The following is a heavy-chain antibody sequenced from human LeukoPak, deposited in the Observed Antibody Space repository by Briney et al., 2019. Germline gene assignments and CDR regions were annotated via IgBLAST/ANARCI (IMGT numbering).Heavy chain of an antibody. V-gene: IGHV2-5*02. J-gene: IGHJ3*02. CDR2: IYWDDDK. CDR1: GFSLRTRGVG. Sequence: SGPTLLHPTQTLTLTYTFSGFSLRTRGVGVGWIRQPPGKALDCLALIYWDDDKHYSPSLKTRLTITKDTSKNQVVLTMTNMDPVDAATYYCAHIGQGYVSFDIWGQGTMVTVSS. D-gene: IGHD3/OR15-3a*01. CDR3: AHIGQGYVSFDI.